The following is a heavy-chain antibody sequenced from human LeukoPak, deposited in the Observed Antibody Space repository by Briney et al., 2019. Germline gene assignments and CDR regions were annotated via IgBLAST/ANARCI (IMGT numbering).Heavy chain of an antibody. Sequence: GASVKVSCKASGGTFSSYAISWVRQAPGQGLEWMGRIIPIFGTANYAQKFQGRVTITTDVSTSTAYMELSSLRSEDTAVYYCARGRGGYYFDYWGQGTLVTVSS. J-gene: IGHJ4*02. CDR3: ARGRGGYYFDY. V-gene: IGHV1-69*05. CDR2: IIPIFGTA. CDR1: GGTFSSYA. D-gene: IGHD4-23*01.